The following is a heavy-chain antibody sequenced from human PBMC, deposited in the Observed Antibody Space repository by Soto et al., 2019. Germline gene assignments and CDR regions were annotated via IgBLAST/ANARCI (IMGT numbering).Heavy chain of an antibody. D-gene: IGHD2-2*03. CDR3: ARLIGYCSSTSCYGGMDV. V-gene: IGHV5-51*01. J-gene: IGHJ6*02. CDR1: GYSFTSYW. CDR2: IYPGDSDT. Sequence: PGVSLKISCKCSGYSFTSYWIVLVRQIPGKGLEWMGIIYPGDSDTRYSPSFQGQVTISADKSISTAYLQWSSLKAPDTAMYYCARLIGYCSSTSCYGGMDVWGQGTKVTVSS.